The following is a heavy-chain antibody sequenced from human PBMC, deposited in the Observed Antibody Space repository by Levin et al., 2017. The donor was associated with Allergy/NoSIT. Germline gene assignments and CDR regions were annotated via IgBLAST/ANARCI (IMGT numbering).Heavy chain of an antibody. CDR3: GRDDRNRGFDL. CDR1: GFTVSSKY. Sequence: LSLTCAASGFTVSSKYMSWVRQAPGKGLEWVSVFYSSDSTYYADSVRGRFTISRDSSKNMVYLQMNSLRPEDTAVYYCGRDDRNRGFDLWGQGTLVTVSS. J-gene: IGHJ4*02. V-gene: IGHV3-53*01. CDR2: FYSSDST.